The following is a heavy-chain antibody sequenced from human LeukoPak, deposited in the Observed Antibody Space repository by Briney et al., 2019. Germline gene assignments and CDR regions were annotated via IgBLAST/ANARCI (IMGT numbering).Heavy chain of an antibody. D-gene: IGHD2-15*01. J-gene: IGHJ4*02. Sequence: GSLRLPCAASGFTFSTYAMGWVGQAPGKGLDWVSAITLTGGNTSSGDSVKGRFTISRDTYKNTQFLQMNSMRAEDTDIYYYLGYCSGGSCYLGGYWGQGTLVTVSS. V-gene: IGHV3-23*01. CDR1: GFTFSTYA. CDR3: LGYCSGGSCYLGGY. CDR2: ITLTGGNT.